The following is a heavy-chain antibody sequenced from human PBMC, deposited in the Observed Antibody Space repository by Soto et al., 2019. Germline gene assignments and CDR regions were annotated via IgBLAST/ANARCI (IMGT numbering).Heavy chain of an antibody. CDR2: INYNGGTT. J-gene: IGHJ4*02. D-gene: IGHD6-6*01. CDR1: GFPFSNHA. Sequence: GGSLRLSCSASGFPFSNHAMHWVRQAPGKGLEYVSAINYNGGTTYYVDSVKGRFTISRDNSKNTLYLQMSSLKVEDTAMYHCVTWGGIEARNLDHWGQGTLVTVSS. CDR3: VTWGGIEARNLDH. V-gene: IGHV3-64D*06.